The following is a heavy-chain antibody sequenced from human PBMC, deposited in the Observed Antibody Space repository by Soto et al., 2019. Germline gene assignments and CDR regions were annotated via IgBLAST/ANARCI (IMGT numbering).Heavy chain of an antibody. D-gene: IGHD3-22*01. V-gene: IGHV3-23*01. J-gene: IGHJ4*02. CDR1: GFTFSSYA. Sequence: GSLRLSCAASGFTFSSYAMSWVRPAPGKGLEWVSAISGSGGSTYYADSVKGRFTISRDNSKNTLYLQMNSLRAEDTAVYYCAKDRPYYYDSSGTYDYWGQGTLVTVSS. CDR3: AKDRPYYYDSSGTYDY. CDR2: ISGSGGST.